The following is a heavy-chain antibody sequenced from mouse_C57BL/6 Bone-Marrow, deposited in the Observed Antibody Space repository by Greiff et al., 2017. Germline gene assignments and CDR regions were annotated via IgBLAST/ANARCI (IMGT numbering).Heavy chain of an antibody. CDR2: IDPSDSYP. V-gene: IGHV1-69*01. J-gene: IGHJ3*01. Sequence: QVQLQQPGAELVMPGASVKLSCKASGYTFTSYWMHWVKQRPGKGLEWIGEIDPSDSYPNYNQKFKGKSQLTVDKSSSTAYMQLSSLTSEDSAVYYCAREGDGYPAWFAYWGQGTLVTVSA. CDR3: AREGDGYPAWFAY. CDR1: GYTFTSYW. D-gene: IGHD2-3*01.